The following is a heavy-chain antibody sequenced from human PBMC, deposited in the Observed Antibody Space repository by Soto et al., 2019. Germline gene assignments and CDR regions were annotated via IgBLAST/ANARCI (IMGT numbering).Heavy chain of an antibody. CDR2: IYYSGIT. CDR1: GDSISNSNYY. D-gene: IGHD3-22*01. CDR3: ARANSGYYKGFDP. V-gene: IGHV4-39*01. J-gene: IGHJ5*02. Sequence: HLQLQESGPGLVKPSETLSLTCTVSGDSISNSNYYWGWIRQPPGKGLEWIANIYYSGITYCNPSLTSRVAISVDTSKNQFSLTLSSVTAADTAIYYCARANSGYYKGFDPWGQGTLVTVSS.